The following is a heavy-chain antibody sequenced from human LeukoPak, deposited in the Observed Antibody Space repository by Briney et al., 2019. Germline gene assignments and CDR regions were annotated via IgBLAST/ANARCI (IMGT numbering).Heavy chain of an antibody. CDR2: IYWDDDK. V-gene: IGHV2-5*02. D-gene: IGHD3-22*01. CDR1: GFSLSTSGVG. CDR3: AHSSDLYDSSGSYPYYFDY. Sequence: SGPTLVKPTQTLTLICTFSGFSLSTSGVGVAWIRQPPGKALEWLALIYWDDDKRYSPSLKSRLTITKDTSKNQVVLIMTNMDPVDTATYYCAHSSDLYDSSGSYPYYFDYWGQGTLVTVSS. J-gene: IGHJ4*02.